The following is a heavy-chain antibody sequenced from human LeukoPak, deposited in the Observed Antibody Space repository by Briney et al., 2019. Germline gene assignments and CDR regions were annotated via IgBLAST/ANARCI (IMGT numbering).Heavy chain of an antibody. J-gene: IGHJ4*02. CDR1: GFTFSSYS. V-gene: IGHV3-21*01. CDR2: ISSSSSYI. D-gene: IGHD3-10*01. Sequence: TGGSLRLSCAASGFTFSSYSMNWVRQAPGKGLEWVSSISSSSSYIYYADSVKGRFTISRDNAKNSLYLQMNSLRAEDTAVYYCAKDGSGTFDYWGQGTLVTVSS. CDR3: AKDGSGTFDY.